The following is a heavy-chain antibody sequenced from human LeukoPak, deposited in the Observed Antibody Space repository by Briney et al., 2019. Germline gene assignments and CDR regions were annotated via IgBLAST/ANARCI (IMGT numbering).Heavy chain of an antibody. J-gene: IGHJ4*02. CDR1: GFTFNTYG. D-gene: IGHD3-3*01. Sequence: GGSLGLSCAASGFTFNTYGMHWVRQAPGQGLEWVAAIWFDGSVKHYSDAVKGRFTISRDNSLNTLYLQMNSLRVEDTAIYYCAKDTGVQFLEPAFWGQGTLVTISS. V-gene: IGHV3-33*06. CDR2: IWFDGSVK. CDR3: AKDTGVQFLEPAF.